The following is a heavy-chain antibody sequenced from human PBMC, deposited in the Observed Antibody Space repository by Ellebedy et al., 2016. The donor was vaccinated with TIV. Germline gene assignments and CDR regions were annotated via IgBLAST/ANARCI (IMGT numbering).Heavy chain of an antibody. V-gene: IGHV3-7*01. CDR3: ARLIGGTCQCAFDI. CDR2: INQDGGDK. J-gene: IGHJ3*02. Sequence: PGGSLRLSCAASGFTISRHWMSWVRQGPGKGLEWVANINQDGGDKNYVDSVRGRFTISRDNAKNSLYLQMNSLRAEDTAVYYCARLIGGTCQCAFDIWGQGTMVTVSS. D-gene: IGHD2-15*01. CDR1: GFTISRHW.